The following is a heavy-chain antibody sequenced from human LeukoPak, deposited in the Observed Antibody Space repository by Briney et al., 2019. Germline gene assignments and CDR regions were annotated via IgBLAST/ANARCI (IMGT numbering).Heavy chain of an antibody. D-gene: IGHD2-2*01. CDR2: IYYSGST. Sequence: SETLSLTCTVSGGSIGSYYWSWIRQPPGKGLEWIGYIYYSGSTNYNPSLKSRVTISVDTSKNQFSLKLSSVTAADTAVYYCAREHQLLLGGFDYWGQGTLVTVSS. CDR1: GGSIGSYY. J-gene: IGHJ4*02. V-gene: IGHV4-59*01. CDR3: AREHQLLLGGFDY.